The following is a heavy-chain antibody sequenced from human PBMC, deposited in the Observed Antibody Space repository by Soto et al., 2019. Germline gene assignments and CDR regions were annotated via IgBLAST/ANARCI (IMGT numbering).Heavy chain of an antibody. CDR3: ARAGPTSVYFDL. CDR1: GGSFSGYY. V-gene: IGHV4-34*01. J-gene: IGHJ2*01. Sequence: QVQLQQWGAGLLKPSETLSLTCAVYGGSFSGYYWSWIRQPPGKGLEWIGEINHSGSTNYNPSLKSRVTISVDTSKNQFSLKLSSVTAADTAVYYCARAGPTSVYFDLWGRGTLVTVSS. D-gene: IGHD2-2*01. CDR2: INHSGST.